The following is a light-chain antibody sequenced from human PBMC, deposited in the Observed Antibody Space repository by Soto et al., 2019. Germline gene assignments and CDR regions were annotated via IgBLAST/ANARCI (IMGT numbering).Light chain of an antibody. V-gene: IGLV1-44*01. CDR2: SNN. J-gene: IGLJ3*02. Sequence: QSVLTQPPSASGTPGQRVTISCSGSSSNIGSNTVNWYQQLPGTAPKLLIYSNNQRPSGFPDRFSGSKSGTSASLAISGLQSEEEADYYCAAWDDSLNGWVFGGGTKVTVL. CDR3: AAWDDSLNGWV. CDR1: SSNIGSNT.